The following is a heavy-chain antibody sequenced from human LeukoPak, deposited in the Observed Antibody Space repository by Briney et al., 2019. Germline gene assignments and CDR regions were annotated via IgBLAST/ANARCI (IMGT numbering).Heavy chain of an antibody. CDR1: GYTFTGYY. CDR2: INPNSGGT. CDR3: ARAEYCSSGTWCDAFDI. J-gene: IGHJ3*02. D-gene: IGHD2-15*01. Sequence: ASVKVSCKSSGYTFTGYYMHWVRQAPGQGLEWMGWINPNSGGTNYAQKFQGRVTMTRDTSISTAYMELSRLRSDDTAVYYCARAEYCSSGTWCDAFDIWGQGTMVTVPS. V-gene: IGHV1-2*02.